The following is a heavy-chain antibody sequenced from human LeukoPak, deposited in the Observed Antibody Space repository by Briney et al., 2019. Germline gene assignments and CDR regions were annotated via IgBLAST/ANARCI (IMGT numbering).Heavy chain of an antibody. J-gene: IGHJ5*02. Sequence: GASVKVSCKASGYTFTGYYMHWVRQAPGQGLEWMGWINPNSGGTNYAQKLQGRVTMTTDTSTSTAYMELRSLRSDDTAVYYCARDPGANWGSFVTDNWFDPWGQGTLVTVSS. V-gene: IGHV1-2*02. CDR2: INPNSGGT. CDR1: GYTFTGYY. D-gene: IGHD7-27*01. CDR3: ARDPGANWGSFVTDNWFDP.